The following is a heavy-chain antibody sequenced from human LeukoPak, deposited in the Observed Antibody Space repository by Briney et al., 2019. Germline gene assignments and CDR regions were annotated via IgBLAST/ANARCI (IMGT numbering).Heavy chain of an antibody. V-gene: IGHV1-46*01. CDR1: GYTFINYY. J-gene: IGHJ4*02. CDR2: INPSGGST. Sequence: ASVKVSCKASGYTFINYYMHWVRQAPGQGLEWMGIINPSGGSTSYAQKFQGRVTMTRDTSTSTVYMELSSLRSEDTAVYYCARDKYYDFWSGYYTGEYYFDYWGQGTLVTVSS. CDR3: ARDKYYDFWSGYYTGEYYFDY. D-gene: IGHD3-3*01.